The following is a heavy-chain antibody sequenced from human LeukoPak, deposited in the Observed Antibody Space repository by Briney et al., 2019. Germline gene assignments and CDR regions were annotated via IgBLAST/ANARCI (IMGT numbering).Heavy chain of an antibody. CDR1: GFTFDDYA. CDR3: AKVSGSYYILDY. J-gene: IGHJ4*02. D-gene: IGHD1-26*01. CDR2: ISGDGGST. V-gene: IGHV3-43*02. Sequence: GGSLRLSCAASGFTFDDYAMHWVRQAPGKGLEWASLISGDGGSTYYADSVKGRFTISRDNSKNSLYLQMNSLGTEDTALYYCAKVSGSYYILDYWGQGTLVTVSS.